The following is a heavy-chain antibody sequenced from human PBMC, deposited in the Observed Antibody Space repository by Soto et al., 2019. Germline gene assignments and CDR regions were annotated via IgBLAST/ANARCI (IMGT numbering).Heavy chain of an antibody. CDR1: GFTFNTYS. V-gene: IGHV3-21*01. CDR2: ISTNSDFI. CDR3: ARARAARTKRGFYYYGMDV. Sequence: GGSLRLSCAASGFTFNTYSMNWVRQAPGKGLEWVSSISTNSDFIYNADSVKGRFTISRDNAKNSLFLQMNSLRVEDTAVYYCARARAARTKRGFYYYGMDVWGQGTTVTVSS. D-gene: IGHD6-6*01. J-gene: IGHJ6*02.